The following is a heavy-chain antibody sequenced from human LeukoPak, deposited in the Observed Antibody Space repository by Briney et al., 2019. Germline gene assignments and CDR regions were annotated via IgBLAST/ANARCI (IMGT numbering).Heavy chain of an antibody. V-gene: IGHV3-21*01. CDR3: ARVRGVGAPSAFDI. J-gene: IGHJ3*02. CDR1: GFTFSSYS. D-gene: IGHD1-26*01. CDR2: ISSSSYI. Sequence: GGSLRLSCAASGFTFSSYSMNWVRQAPGKGLEWVSSISSSSYIYYADSVKGRFTISRDNAKNSLYLQMNSLRAEDTAVYYCARVRGVGAPSAFDIWGQGTMVTVSS.